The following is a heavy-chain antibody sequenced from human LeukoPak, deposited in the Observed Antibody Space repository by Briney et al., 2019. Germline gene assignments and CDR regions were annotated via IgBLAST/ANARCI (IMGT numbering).Heavy chain of an antibody. V-gene: IGHV1-69*02. J-gene: IGHJ4*02. D-gene: IGHD5-18*01. Sequence: SVKVSCKASGGTFISYTISWVRQAPGQGLEWMGRIIPILGIANYAQKFQGRVTITADKSTSTAYMELSSLRSEDTAVYYCTYVDTAMVTGYWGQGTLVTVSS. CDR2: IIPILGIA. CDR1: GGTFISYT. CDR3: TYVDTAMVTGY.